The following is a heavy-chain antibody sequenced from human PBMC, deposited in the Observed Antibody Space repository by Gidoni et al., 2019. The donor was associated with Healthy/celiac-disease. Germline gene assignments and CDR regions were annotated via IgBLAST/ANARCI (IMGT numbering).Heavy chain of an antibody. V-gene: IGHV4-31*03. Sequence: QVQLQASGPGLVKHSQTLSLTCPVSGGSITSGGYYWSWIPPHPGKGLEWIGSIDYSGRTYYNPSLKSRVTISVDTSKNQFSLKLSSVTAADTAVYDCARASKSHYYGSGMRAELDPWGQGTLVTVSS. CDR1: GGSITSGGYY. J-gene: IGHJ5*02. D-gene: IGHD3-10*01. CDR2: IDYSGRT. CDR3: ARASKSHYYGSGMRAELDP.